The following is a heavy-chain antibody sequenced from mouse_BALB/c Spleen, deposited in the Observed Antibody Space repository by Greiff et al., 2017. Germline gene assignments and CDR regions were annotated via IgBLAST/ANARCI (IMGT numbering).Heavy chain of an antibody. V-gene: IGHV5-6-5*01. CDR2: ISSGGST. CDR3: ARGRGKGWYFDV. D-gene: IGHD1-1*02. J-gene: IGHJ1*01. Sequence: DVKLVESGGGLVKPGGSLKLSCAASGFTFSSYAMSWVRQTPEKRLEWVASISSGGSTYYPDSVKGRFTISRDNARNILYLQMSSLRSEDTAMYYCARGRGKGWYFDVWGAGTTVTVSS. CDR1: GFTFSSYA.